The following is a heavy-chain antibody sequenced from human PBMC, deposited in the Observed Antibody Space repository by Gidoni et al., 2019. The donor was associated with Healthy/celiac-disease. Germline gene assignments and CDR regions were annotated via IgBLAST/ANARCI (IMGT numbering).Heavy chain of an antibody. CDR1: GFTFSNAW. V-gene: IGHV3-15*01. CDR3: TTHIMITFGGVIVDAFDI. CDR2: IKSKTDGGTT. J-gene: IGHJ3*02. Sequence: ASSGFTFSNAWMSWVRQAPGKGLEWVGRIKSKTDGGTTDYAAPVKGRFTISREYSKNTLYLQMNSLKTEDTAVYYCTTHIMITFGGVIVDAFDIWGQGTMVTVSS. D-gene: IGHD3-16*02.